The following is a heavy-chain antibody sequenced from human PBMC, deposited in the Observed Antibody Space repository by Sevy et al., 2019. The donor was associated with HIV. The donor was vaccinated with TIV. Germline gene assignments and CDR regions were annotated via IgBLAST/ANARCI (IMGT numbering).Heavy chain of an antibody. CDR1: GFTFSSYG. CDR2: IWYDGSNK. CDR3: ASEVGYCSGGGCYLPLDY. Sequence: GGSLRLSCAASGFTFSSYGMHWVRQAPGKGLEWVAVIWYDGSNKYYADSVKGRFTISRDNSKNTLYLQMNSLRAEDTAVYYCASEVGYCSGGGCYLPLDYWGQGTLVTVSS. V-gene: IGHV3-33*01. D-gene: IGHD2-15*01. J-gene: IGHJ4*02.